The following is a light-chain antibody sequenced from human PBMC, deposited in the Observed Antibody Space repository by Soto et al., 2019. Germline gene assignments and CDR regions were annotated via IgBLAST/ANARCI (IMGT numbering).Light chain of an antibody. V-gene: IGLV6-57*04. J-gene: IGLJ2*01. CDR2: DDN. CDR3: HFYASDNVI. Sequence: NFMLTQPHSVSESPGKTVTISCTRSSGSIASNYVQWYQQRPGSAPTSVIYDDNQRPSGVPDRFSGSIDSSSNSASLTISGLKTEDEPDYYRHFYASDNVIFGGGTKLTVL. CDR1: SGSIASNY.